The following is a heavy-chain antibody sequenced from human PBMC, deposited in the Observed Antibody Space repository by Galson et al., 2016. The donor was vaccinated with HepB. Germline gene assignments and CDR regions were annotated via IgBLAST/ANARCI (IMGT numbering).Heavy chain of an antibody. CDR1: GFTFSGYW. V-gene: IGHV3-7*01. J-gene: IGHJ4*02. CDR2: IKQDGSEN. Sequence: SLRLSCAASGFTFSGYWMTWVRQAPGKGLEWVANIKQDGSENKYVDSVKGRFTISRDNAKNLVYLQMNSLRAEDTAMYYCASAPAATESDYWGQGTLVTVSP. CDR3: ASAPAATESDY. D-gene: IGHD6-25*01.